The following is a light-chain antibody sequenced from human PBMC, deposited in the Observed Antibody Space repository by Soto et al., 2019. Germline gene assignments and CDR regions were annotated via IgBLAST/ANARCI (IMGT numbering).Light chain of an antibody. CDR3: QQYNDWPLT. CDR2: GAS. Sequence: EIVMTQSPATLSVSPGERATLSCRASKTLYNNLAWYQQKLGQAPRLLIYGASARATDIPARFSGSGSGTEFTLTISGLQSEDFAIYYCQQYNDWPLTFGGGTKVEIK. J-gene: IGKJ4*01. CDR1: KTLYNN. V-gene: IGKV3-15*01.